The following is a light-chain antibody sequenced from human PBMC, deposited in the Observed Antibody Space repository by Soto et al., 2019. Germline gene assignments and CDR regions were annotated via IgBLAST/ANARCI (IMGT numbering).Light chain of an antibody. CDR1: SSDVGGYTY. CDR2: EVS. Sequence: QSVLTQPASVAGSPGQSITISCTGTSSDVGGYTYVSWYQQHPGKAPKLMIYEVSNLPSGVSNRFSGSKSGNTASLTISGLQAEDEADYYCYSYTSSRNWVFGGGTKLTVL. V-gene: IGLV2-14*01. J-gene: IGLJ3*02. CDR3: YSYTSSRNWV.